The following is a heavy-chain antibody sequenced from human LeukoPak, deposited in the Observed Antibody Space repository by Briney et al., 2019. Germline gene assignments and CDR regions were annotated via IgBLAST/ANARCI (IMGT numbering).Heavy chain of an antibody. J-gene: IGHJ4*02. Sequence: SETLSLTCAVYGGSFSGYYWSWTRQPPGKGLEWIGEINHSGSTNYNPSLKSRVTISVDTSKNQFSLKLSSVTAADTAVYYCARSNYDFDYWGQGTLVTVSS. D-gene: IGHD4-11*01. CDR2: INHSGST. CDR1: GGSFSGYY. CDR3: ARSNYDFDY. V-gene: IGHV4-34*01.